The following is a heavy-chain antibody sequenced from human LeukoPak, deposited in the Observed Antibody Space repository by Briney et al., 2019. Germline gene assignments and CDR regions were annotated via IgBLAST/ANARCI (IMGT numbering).Heavy chain of an antibody. Sequence: ASVKVSCKASGYTFTGYYMHWVRQAPGQGLEWMGWINPNSGGTNYAQKFQGRVTMTRDTSISTAYMELRSLRSDDTAVYCCARDRGDYGDYQGGAFDIWGQGTMVTVSS. D-gene: IGHD4-17*01. CDR3: ARDRGDYGDYQGGAFDI. CDR1: GYTFTGYY. J-gene: IGHJ3*02. CDR2: INPNSGGT. V-gene: IGHV1-2*02.